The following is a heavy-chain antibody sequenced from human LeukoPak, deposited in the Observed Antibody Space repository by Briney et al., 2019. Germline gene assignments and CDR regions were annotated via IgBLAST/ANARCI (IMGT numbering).Heavy chain of an antibody. CDR1: GGSISSSSYY. CDR3: ARELRDGYKAAD. Sequence: SETLSLTCTVSGGSISSSSYYWGWIRQPPGTGLEWIGSIYYSGCTYYNPSLKSRVTISVDTSKNQFSLKLSSVTAADTAVYYCARELRDGYKAADWGQGTLVTVSS. CDR2: IYYSGCT. J-gene: IGHJ4*02. D-gene: IGHD5-24*01. V-gene: IGHV4-39*07.